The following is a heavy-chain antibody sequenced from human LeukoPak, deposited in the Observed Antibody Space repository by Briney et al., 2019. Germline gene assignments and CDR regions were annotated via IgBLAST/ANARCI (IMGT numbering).Heavy chain of an antibody. D-gene: IGHD2-21*01. CDR1: GFSFSSYW. CDR3: ATTRAYCGGDCSFLDAFDI. CDR2: IKQDGSET. Sequence: GGSLRLSCAASGFSFSSYWMNWVRQAPGKGLEWVANIKQDGSETYFVDSVKGRFTISRDNAKNSLYLQMNSLRAEDTAVYYCATTRAYCGGDCSFLDAFDIWGQGTMVTVSS. V-gene: IGHV3-7*01. J-gene: IGHJ3*02.